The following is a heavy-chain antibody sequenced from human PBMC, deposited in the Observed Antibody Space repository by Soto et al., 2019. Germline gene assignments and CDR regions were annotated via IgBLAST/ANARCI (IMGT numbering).Heavy chain of an antibody. CDR3: ARDASTNWHYFDS. J-gene: IGHJ4*02. Sequence: SETLSLTCTVSGGSISSGAYYWNWIRQHPGKGLEWFGYIHYSGTTYYNPSLKSRVTMSVDTSRNQFSLKLSSMTAADTAVYYCARDASTNWHYFDSWGKVILVTVSS. CDR2: IHYSGTT. D-gene: IGHD1-1*01. V-gene: IGHV4-31*03. CDR1: GGSISSGAYY.